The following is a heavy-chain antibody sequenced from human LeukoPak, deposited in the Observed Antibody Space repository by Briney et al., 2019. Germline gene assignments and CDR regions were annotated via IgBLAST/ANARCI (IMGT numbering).Heavy chain of an antibody. Sequence: GESLKISCKGSGSSFTSYWIGGVRQLPGKGLEWMGIFYPRDSDTRYSPSFQGQVTISADKSISTAYLQWSSLKASDTAMYYCARGGGGYYDSSGFGAFDIWGQGTMVTVSS. J-gene: IGHJ3*02. D-gene: IGHD3-22*01. CDR3: ARGGGGYYDSSGFGAFDI. CDR1: GSSFTSYW. CDR2: FYPRDSDT. V-gene: IGHV5-51*01.